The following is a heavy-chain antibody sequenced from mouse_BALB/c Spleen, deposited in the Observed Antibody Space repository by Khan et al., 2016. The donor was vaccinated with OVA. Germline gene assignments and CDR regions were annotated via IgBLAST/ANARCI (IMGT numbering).Heavy chain of an antibody. CDR2: IYPSDSYS. CDR3: TGGEGEFEN. D-gene: IGHD2-13*01. CDR1: GYTFTNYW. Sequence: QVQLQQPGAELVRPGASVKLSCKASGYTFTNYWINWVKQRPGQGLEWIGNIYPSDSYSNYNQNFKDKATLNVVKSSRTAYMQPSSPKSEDSAVFYCTGGEGEFENWGQGTTLTISS. V-gene: IGHV1-69*02. J-gene: IGHJ2*01.